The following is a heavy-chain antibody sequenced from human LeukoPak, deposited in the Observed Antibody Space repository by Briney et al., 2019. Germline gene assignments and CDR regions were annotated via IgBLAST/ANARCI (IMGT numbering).Heavy chain of an antibody. CDR2: IYYSGST. Sequence: SQTLSLTCTVSGGSISSGGYYWSWIRQHPGKGLEWIGYIYYSGSTYYNPSLKSRVTISVDTSKNQFSLKLSSVTAADTAVYYCARGSRYQLLWTTYYYYGMDVWGQGTTVTVSS. CDR1: GGSISSGGYY. D-gene: IGHD2-2*01. J-gene: IGHJ6*02. V-gene: IGHV4-31*03. CDR3: ARGSRYQLLWTTYYYYGMDV.